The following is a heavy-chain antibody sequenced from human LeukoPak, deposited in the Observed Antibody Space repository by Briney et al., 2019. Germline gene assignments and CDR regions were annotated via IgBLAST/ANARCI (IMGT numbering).Heavy chain of an antibody. Sequence: ASVKVSCKASGYTFTSYAMNWVRQAPGQGLEWMGWINPNSGGTNYAQKFQGRVTMTRDTSISTAYMELSRLRSDDTAVYYCARTPNWNYCYFDYWGQGTLVTVSS. CDR2: INPNSGGT. CDR3: ARTPNWNYCYFDY. CDR1: GYTFTSYA. J-gene: IGHJ4*02. V-gene: IGHV1-2*02. D-gene: IGHD1-7*01.